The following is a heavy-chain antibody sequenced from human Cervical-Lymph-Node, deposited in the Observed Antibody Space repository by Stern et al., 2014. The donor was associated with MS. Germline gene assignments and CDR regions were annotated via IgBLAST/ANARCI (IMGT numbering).Heavy chain of an antibody. Sequence: VQLVESGGGLVQPGGSLRLSCEASGFIFSSYWMSWVRQAPGKGLEWVANIEQEGSEKYYVDSVKGRFIISRNNAKKSLYLEMDSLRAEDTGVYYCARGDDSSGHYYAPYYYGMDVWGQGTTVTVSS. D-gene: IGHD3-22*01. J-gene: IGHJ6*02. CDR3: ARGDDSSGHYYAPYYYGMDV. V-gene: IGHV3-7*01. CDR2: IEQEGSEK. CDR1: GFIFSSYW.